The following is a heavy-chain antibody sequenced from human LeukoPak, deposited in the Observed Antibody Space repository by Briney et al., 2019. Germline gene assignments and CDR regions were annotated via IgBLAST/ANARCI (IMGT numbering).Heavy chain of an antibody. J-gene: IGHJ6*02. D-gene: IGHD3-10*01. CDR2: ISSDGSST. V-gene: IGHV3-74*01. CDR1: GFTFSSYW. Sequence: GGSLRLSCAASGFTFSSYWMYWVRQAPGKGLVWVSGISSDGSSTNYADSVKGRLTISRDNAKNTLYLQMNSLRDEDTAVYYCARDGSYYGSGSYYYYYGMDVWGQGTTVTVSS. CDR3: ARDGSYYGSGSYYYYYGMDV.